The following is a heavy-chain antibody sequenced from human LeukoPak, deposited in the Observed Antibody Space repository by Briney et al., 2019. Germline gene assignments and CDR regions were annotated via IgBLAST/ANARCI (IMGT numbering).Heavy chain of an antibody. V-gene: IGHV4-59*01. CDR3: AKGGTYGGGADY. CDR1: GASISRDY. D-gene: IGHD1-26*01. Sequence: SETLSLTCTVSGASISRDYWTWIRQPPGKGLVWIGYIYNGGSTTYSPSLNSRVTISLDTSNNQVSLRLSSVTAADTAVYYCAKGGTYGGGADYWGQGTLVTVSS. J-gene: IGHJ4*02. CDR2: IYNGGST.